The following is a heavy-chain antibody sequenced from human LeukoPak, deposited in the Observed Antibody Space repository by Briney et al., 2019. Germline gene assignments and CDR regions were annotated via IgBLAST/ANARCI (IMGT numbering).Heavy chain of an antibody. CDR1: GGSISSGDYY. J-gene: IGHJ4*02. Sequence: SETLSLTCTVSGGSISSGDYYWSWIRQPPGKGLEWIGYIYYSGSTYYSPSLKSRVTISVDTSKNQFSLKLSSVTAADTAVYYCAGSSGWYVDYWGQGTLVTVSS. V-gene: IGHV4-30-4*08. CDR2: IYYSGST. CDR3: AGSSGWYVDY. D-gene: IGHD6-19*01.